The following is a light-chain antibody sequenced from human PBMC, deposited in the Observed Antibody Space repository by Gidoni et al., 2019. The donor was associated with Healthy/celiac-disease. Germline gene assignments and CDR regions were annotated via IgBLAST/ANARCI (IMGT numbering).Light chain of an antibody. CDR2: DAS. J-gene: IGKJ3*01. V-gene: IGKV1-33*01. CDR1: QDISNY. Sequence: DIQMTQSPSSLSASVGDRVTITCQASQDISNYLNWYQQKPGKAPKLRIYDASNLETGVPSRFSGSGSGTDFTFTISSLQPEDIATYYCQQYDNRPFTFGPGTKVDIK. CDR3: QQYDNRPFT.